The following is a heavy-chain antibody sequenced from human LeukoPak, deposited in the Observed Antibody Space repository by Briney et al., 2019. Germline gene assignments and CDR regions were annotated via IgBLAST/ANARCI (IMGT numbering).Heavy chain of an antibody. CDR1: GGSFSGYY. V-gene: IGHV4-34*01. D-gene: IGHD1-26*01. CDR3: AREAGWELITKYFDY. J-gene: IGHJ4*02. Sequence: SETLSLTCAVYGGSFSGYYWSWIRQPPGKGLEWIGEINHSGSTNYNPSLKSRVTISVDTSKNQFSLKLSSVTAEDTAVYYCAREAGWELITKYFDYWGQGTLVTVSS. CDR2: INHSGST.